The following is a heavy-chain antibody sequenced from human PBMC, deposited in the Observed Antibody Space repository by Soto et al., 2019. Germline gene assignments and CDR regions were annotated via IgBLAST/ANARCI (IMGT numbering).Heavy chain of an antibody. CDR2: IIPIFGTA. CDR3: ASVETQRYYYGMDV. J-gene: IGHJ6*02. V-gene: IGHV1-69*13. Sequence: SVKVSCKASGYTFTSYGISWVRQAPGQGLEWMGGIIPIFGTADYAQKFQGRVTITADESTSTAYMELSSLRSEDTAVYYCASVETQRYYYGMDVWGQGTTVTVSS. CDR1: GYTFTSYG. D-gene: IGHD2-15*01.